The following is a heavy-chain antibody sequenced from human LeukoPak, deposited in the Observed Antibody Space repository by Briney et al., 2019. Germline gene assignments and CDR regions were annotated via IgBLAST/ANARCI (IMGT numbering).Heavy chain of an antibody. J-gene: IGHJ4*02. CDR1: GASISSYY. CDR3: ARGRYYYGNSAYYYFEY. CDR2: ISYSGNT. D-gene: IGHD3-22*01. Sequence: SSETLSLTCTVSGASISSYYWSWIRQPPGKGLEWIGYISYSGNTNYKPSLRGRVTISVDTSKNQFSLTLTSVTAADTAVYYCARGRYYYGNSAYYYFEYWGQGTLVTVSS. V-gene: IGHV4-59*01.